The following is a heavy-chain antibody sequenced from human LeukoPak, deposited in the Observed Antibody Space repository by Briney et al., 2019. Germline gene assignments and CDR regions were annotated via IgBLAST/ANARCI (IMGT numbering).Heavy chain of an antibody. CDR3: ARHMCEGILLSEFDP. D-gene: IGHD2-15*01. CDR1: GYSFTSYW. V-gene: IGHV5-51*01. J-gene: IGHJ5*02. CDR2: IYPGDSDT. Sequence: GESLKISCKGSGYSFTSYWIGWVRQMPGKGLEWMGIIYPGDSDTRYTPSFQGKVTISADKSISTAYLQWSSVKASDTAMYYCARHMCEGILLSEFDPWGQGTLVTVSS.